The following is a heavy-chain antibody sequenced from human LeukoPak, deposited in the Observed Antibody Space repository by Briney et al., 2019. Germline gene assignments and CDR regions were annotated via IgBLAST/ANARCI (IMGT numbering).Heavy chain of an antibody. D-gene: IGHD3-10*01. CDR3: ARTAMVRGKWFDP. CDR2: IYYSGST. CDR1: GGSISSSSYY. V-gene: IGHV4-39*07. Sequence: WETLSLTCTVSGGSISSSSYYWGGIRQPPGEGLEGIGSIYYSGSTYYNPSLKSRVTISVDTSKNQFSLKLSSVTAADTAVYYCARTAMVRGKWFDPWGQGTLVTVSS. J-gene: IGHJ5*02.